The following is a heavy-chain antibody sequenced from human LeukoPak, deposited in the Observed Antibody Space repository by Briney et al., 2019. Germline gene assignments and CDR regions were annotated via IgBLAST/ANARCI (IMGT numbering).Heavy chain of an antibody. CDR2: ISYDGFNK. V-gene: IGHV3-30*18. Sequence: GGSLRLSCVASGFTFSNHGLHWVRQAPGKGLEWVALISYDGFNKYYADSVEGRFTISRDNSKNKLYLQMDSLRAEDSAVYYCAKDYGDFSGTFDHWGQGTLVTVSS. D-gene: IGHD4-17*01. J-gene: IGHJ4*02. CDR1: GFTFSNHG. CDR3: AKDYGDFSGTFDH.